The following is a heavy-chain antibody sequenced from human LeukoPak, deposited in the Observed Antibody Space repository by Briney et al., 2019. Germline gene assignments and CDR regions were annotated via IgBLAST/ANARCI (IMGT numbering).Heavy chain of an antibody. D-gene: IGHD3-3*01. CDR3: ARGQKSHYDFWSGDYYYYGMDV. CDR1: GGTFRSYA. J-gene: IGHJ6*02. V-gene: IGHV1-69*13. Sequence: SVKVSCKASGGTFRSYAISWVRQAPGQGLEWMGGIIPIFGTANYAQKFQGRVTITADESTSTAYMELSSLRSEDTAVYYCARGQKSHYDFWSGDYYYYGMDVWGQGTTVTVSS. CDR2: IIPIFGTA.